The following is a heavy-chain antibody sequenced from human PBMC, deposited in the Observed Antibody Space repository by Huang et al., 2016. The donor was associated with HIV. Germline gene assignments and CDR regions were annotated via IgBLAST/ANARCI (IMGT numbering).Heavy chain of an antibody. D-gene: IGHD5-12*01. V-gene: IGHV3-23*01. J-gene: IGHJ4*02. CDR1: GFTFSNYA. Sequence: EVQLWESGGTLVQPGGSLRLSCGASGFTFSNYAMSWVRQAPGKGLEWVSFISGSSGTIYSADSVKGRFTISRDNVKKTVYLQMNSLRVEDAAVYYCAKDRGDGYSGYDYDYWGQGTLVTVSS. CDR2: ISGSSGTI. CDR3: AKDRGDGYSGYDYDY.